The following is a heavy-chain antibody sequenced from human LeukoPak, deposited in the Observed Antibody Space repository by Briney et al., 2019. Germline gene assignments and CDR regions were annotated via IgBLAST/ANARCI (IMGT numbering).Heavy chain of an antibody. CDR1: GFTFSDYS. D-gene: IGHD1-1*01. CDR3: ARAIRL. J-gene: IGHJ4*02. Sequence: GGSLRLSCTASGFTFSDYSVNWVRQAPGRGLEWVSCITGISDIYYAGSVKGRFTISRDNAKNSVYLQMNSLRAEDTGIYYCARAIRLWGQGTLVTVSS. CDR2: ITGISDI. V-gene: IGHV3-69-1*02.